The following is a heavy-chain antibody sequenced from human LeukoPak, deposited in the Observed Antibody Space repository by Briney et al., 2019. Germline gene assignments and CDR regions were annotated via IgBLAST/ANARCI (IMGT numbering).Heavy chain of an antibody. D-gene: IGHD3-3*01. J-gene: IGHJ4*02. CDR2: IKYDGSRT. V-gene: IGHV3-30*02. CDR1: GMTFERHG. Sequence: GGSLSLSCAVSGMTFERHGMHWVRQPPGKGLEWLAFIKYDGSRTDYEDSVKGRFTISRDNSKNTLYLQMNSLRAEDTAVYYCAKDPTPYYDFWSGYYYWGQGTLVTVSS. CDR3: AKDPTPYYDFWSGYYY.